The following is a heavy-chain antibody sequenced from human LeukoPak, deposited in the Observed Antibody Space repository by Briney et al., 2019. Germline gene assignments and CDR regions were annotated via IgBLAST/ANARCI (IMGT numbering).Heavy chain of an antibody. D-gene: IGHD4-17*01. CDR3: ATTVTPNYVMDV. J-gene: IGHJ6*02. CDR2: ISYDGSNK. CDR1: GFTFNRCW. V-gene: IGHV3-30-3*01. Sequence: GGSLRLSCVVSGFTFNRCWMNWVRQAPGKGLEWVAVISYDGSNKYYAESVKGRFTISRDNSKNTLYLQMNSLRAEDTAVFYCATTVTPNYVMDVWGQGTTVTVSS.